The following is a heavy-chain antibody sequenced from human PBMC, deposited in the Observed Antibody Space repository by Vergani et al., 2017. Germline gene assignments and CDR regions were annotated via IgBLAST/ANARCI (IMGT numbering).Heavy chain of an antibody. CDR2: INPSGGST. V-gene: IGHV1-46*01. J-gene: IGHJ4*02. CDR3: ARDLGGSRDY. CDR1: GYALTTYY. Sequence: QVQLVQSGAEVKKPGASVKVSCKASGYALTTYYMHWVRQAPGQGLEWMGIINPSGGSTSYAQNFQGRVSMNRDTSTSTVYMALSSLIFEDTAVYYCARDLGGSRDYWGQGTLVTVSS. D-gene: IGHD2-15*01.